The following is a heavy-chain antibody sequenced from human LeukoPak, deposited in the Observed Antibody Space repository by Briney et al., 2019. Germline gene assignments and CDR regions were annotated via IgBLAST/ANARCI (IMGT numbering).Heavy chain of an antibody. V-gene: IGHV1-2*02. D-gene: IGHD1-26*01. CDR2: INPNSGGT. CDR3: ARVWSGSYFL. J-gene: IGHJ4*02. CDR1: GYTFTGYY. Sequence: GASVKVSCKASGYTFTGYYIHWVRQAPGQGLEWMGWINPNSGGTNYAQKFQGRVTMTRDTSISTAYMELSRLRSDDTAVYYCARVWSGSYFLWGQGTLVTVSS.